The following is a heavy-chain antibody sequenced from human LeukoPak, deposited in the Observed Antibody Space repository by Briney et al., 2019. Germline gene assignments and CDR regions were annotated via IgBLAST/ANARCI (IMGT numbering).Heavy chain of an antibody. CDR1: GYTFTSYY. CDR2: INPSGGST. J-gene: IGHJ6*03. D-gene: IGHD1-26*01. CDR3: ARESVSGSYYGFYYYYMDV. Sequence: AASVKVSCKASGYTFTSYYMHWVRQAPGQGLEWMGIINPSGGSTSYAQKFQGRVTMTRDTSTSTVYMELSSLRSEDTAVYYCARESVSGSYYGFYYYYMDVWGKGTTVTISS. V-gene: IGHV1-46*01.